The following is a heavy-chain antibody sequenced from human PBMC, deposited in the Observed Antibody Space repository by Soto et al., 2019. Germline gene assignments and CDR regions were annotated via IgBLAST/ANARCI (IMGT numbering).Heavy chain of an antibody. CDR3: ARHAPPVADPFAY. D-gene: IGHD6-19*01. CDR1: GGSISSYY. CDR2: IYYSGST. V-gene: IGHV4-59*01. J-gene: IGHJ4*02. Sequence: SETLSLTCTVSGGSISSYYWSWIRQPPGKGLEWIGYIYYSGSTNYNPSLKSRVTISVDTSKSQFSLKLSSVTAADTALYYCARHAPPVADPFAYWGQGTLVTVSS.